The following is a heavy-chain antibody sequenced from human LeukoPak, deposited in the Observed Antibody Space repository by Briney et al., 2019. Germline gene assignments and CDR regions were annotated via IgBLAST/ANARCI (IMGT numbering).Heavy chain of an antibody. CDR2: ISYDGSNK. D-gene: IGHD2-2*02. CDR3: AKDGGYCSSTSCYTDLDY. CDR1: GFTFSSYG. V-gene: IGHV3-30*18. J-gene: IGHJ4*02. Sequence: GGSLRLSCAASGFTFSSYGMHWVRQAPGKGLEWVAVISYDGSNKYCADSVKGRFTISRDNSKNTLYLQMNSLRAEDTAVYYCAKDGGYCSSTSCYTDLDYWGQGTLVTVSS.